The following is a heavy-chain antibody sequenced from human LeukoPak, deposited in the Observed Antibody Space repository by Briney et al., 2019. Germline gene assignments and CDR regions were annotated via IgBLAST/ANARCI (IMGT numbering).Heavy chain of an antibody. J-gene: IGHJ4*02. CDR2: IYSCGST. CDR1: GFRFSSYA. CDR3: ASGKGSSPGNFDY. D-gene: IGHD6-6*01. V-gene: IGHV3-23*03. Sequence: GGSLRLACAASGFRFSSYAMSWVRQAPGKGLEWVSVIYSCGSTYYADSVKGRFTISRDNAKNSLYLQMNSLRAEDTAVYYCASGKGSSPGNFDYWGQGTLVTVSS.